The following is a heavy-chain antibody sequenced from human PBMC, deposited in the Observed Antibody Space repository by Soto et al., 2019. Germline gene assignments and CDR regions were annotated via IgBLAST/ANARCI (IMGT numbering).Heavy chain of an antibody. CDR2: ISAYNGNT. J-gene: IGHJ4*02. CDR1: GYTFTSYG. CDR3: ARDDYGANVPNGGDY. Sequence: QVQLVQSGAEVKKPGASVKLSCKASGYTFTSYGISWVRQAPGQGLEWMGWISAYNGNTNYAQKLQGRVTMTTDTATSTAYMELRSLRSDDTAVYYCARDDYGANVPNGGDYWGQGTLVTVSS. V-gene: IGHV1-18*01. D-gene: IGHD4-17*01.